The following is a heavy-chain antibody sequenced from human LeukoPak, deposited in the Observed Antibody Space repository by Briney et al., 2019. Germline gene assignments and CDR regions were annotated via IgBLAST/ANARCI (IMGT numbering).Heavy chain of an antibody. V-gene: IGHV3-30*02. D-gene: IGHD4-17*01. Sequence: GGSLRLSCAASGFTFSSYGMHWVRQAPGEGLEWVAFIRYHGRDKYYGDSVKGRFTISRGNSRNTLYLQMDSLRGEDTAVYYCANSPYGDWSSDFWGQGTLVTVSS. J-gene: IGHJ4*02. CDR3: ANSPYGDWSSDF. CDR1: GFTFSSYG. CDR2: IRYHGRDK.